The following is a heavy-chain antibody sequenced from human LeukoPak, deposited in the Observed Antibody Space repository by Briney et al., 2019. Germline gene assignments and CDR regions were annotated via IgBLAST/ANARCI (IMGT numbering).Heavy chain of an antibody. CDR2: ISSSSSYI. J-gene: IGHJ4*02. CDR1: GFTFSSYS. Sequence: GGSLRLSCAASGFTFSSYSMNWVRQAPGKGLEWVSSISSSSSYIYYADSVKGRFTISRDNAKNSLYLQMNSLRAEDTAVYYCARERETPWVRSDYWGQGALVTVSS. CDR3: ARERETPWVRSDY. D-gene: IGHD3-22*01. V-gene: IGHV3-21*01.